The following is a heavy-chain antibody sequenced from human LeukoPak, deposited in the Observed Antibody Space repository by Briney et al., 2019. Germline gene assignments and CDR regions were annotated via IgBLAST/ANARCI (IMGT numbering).Heavy chain of an antibody. V-gene: IGHV3-30*18. J-gene: IGHJ4*02. CDR3: TKEGATGSRYNFDY. D-gene: IGHD2-15*01. CDR2: ISDDGRTE. Sequence: PGGSLRLSCAASGFTFSSHGMHWVRQAPGKGLEWVAAISDDGRTEYYADSVKGRFTVSRDNSKNTVSLQMNSLRDDDTAVFYCTKEGATGSRYNFDYWGQGTLVTVSS. CDR1: GFTFSSHG.